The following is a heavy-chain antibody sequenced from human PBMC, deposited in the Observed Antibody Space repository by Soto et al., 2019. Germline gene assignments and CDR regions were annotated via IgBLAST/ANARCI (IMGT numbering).Heavy chain of an antibody. Sequence: GASVKVSCKXSEYAFSSYTLHWVRQAPGQRLEWMGWINAGNGDSKYSQKFQGRVSISRDTSASTASMELSSLTSEDTAVYYCARELQGLYYFDYWGQGTLVTVSS. D-gene: IGHD4-4*01. V-gene: IGHV1-3*01. J-gene: IGHJ4*02. CDR1: EYAFSSYT. CDR3: ARELQGLYYFDY. CDR2: INAGNGDS.